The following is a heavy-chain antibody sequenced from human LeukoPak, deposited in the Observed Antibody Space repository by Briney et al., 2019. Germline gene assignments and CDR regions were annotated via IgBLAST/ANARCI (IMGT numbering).Heavy chain of an antibody. D-gene: IGHD6-19*01. V-gene: IGHV4-34*01. Sequence: SETLSLTCAVYGGSFRGYYWSWIRQPPGKGLEWIGEINHSGSTNYNPSLKSQVTISVDTSKNQFSLKLSSVTAADTAVYYCARGRGWRNWFDPWGQGTLVTVSS. CDR2: INHSGST. CDR1: GGSFRGYY. CDR3: ARGRGWRNWFDP. J-gene: IGHJ5*02.